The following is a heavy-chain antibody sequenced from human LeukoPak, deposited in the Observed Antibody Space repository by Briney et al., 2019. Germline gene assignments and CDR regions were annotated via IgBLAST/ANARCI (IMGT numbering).Heavy chain of an antibody. CDR3: ARGTFWFDP. D-gene: IGHD2/OR15-2a*01. CDR1: GYTFTTHG. Sequence: GASVKVSRKASGYTFTTHGISWVRQAPGQGLEWMGWISAYNGNTNYAQKFHGRVAMTTDTSTNTAYMDLKTLRSDDTAVYYCARGTFWFDPWGQGTLVTVSS. V-gene: IGHV1-18*01. CDR2: ISAYNGNT. J-gene: IGHJ5*02.